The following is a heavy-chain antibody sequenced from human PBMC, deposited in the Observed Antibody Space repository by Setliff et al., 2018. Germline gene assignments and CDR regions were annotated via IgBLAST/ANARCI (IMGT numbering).Heavy chain of an antibody. CDR1: GFTFGGSA. CDR3: ARERVGRYYYYHMDV. CDR2: IWFDGSNK. J-gene: IGHJ6*03. Sequence: GGSLRLSCASSGFTFGGSAMHWVRQAPGKGLEWVAFIWFDGSNKYYVDSVKGRFIISRDNAKNPLYLQMNSLRDEDTAVYYCARERVGRYYYYHMDVWGKGTTVTVSS. D-gene: IGHD1-26*01. V-gene: IGHV3-33*01.